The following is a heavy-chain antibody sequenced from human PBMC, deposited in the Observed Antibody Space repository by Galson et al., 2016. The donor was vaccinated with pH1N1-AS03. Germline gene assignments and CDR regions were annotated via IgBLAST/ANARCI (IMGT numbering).Heavy chain of an antibody. J-gene: IGHJ6*02. D-gene: IGHD5-12*01. V-gene: IGHV3-48*03. CDR2: ISSSGSTI. CDR1: GFTFSSYE. CDR3: ASDDSGYDLFYYYGMDV. Sequence: SLRLSCAASGFTFSSYEMNWVRQAPGKGLEWVSYISSSGSTIYYADSVKGRFTISRDNAKNSLYLQMNSLRAEDTAVYYCASDDSGYDLFYYYGMDVWGQGTTVTVSS.